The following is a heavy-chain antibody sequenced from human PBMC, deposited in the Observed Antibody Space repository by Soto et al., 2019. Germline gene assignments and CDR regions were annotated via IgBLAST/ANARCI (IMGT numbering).Heavy chain of an antibody. Sequence: ASVKVSCKASGYTFTSYGIGWVRQAPGQGLEWMGWISAYNGNTNYAQKLQGRVTMTTDTSTSTAYVELRSLRSDDTAVYYCARVWFGGAFEIWGQGTTVTVS. CDR2: ISAYNGNT. V-gene: IGHV1-18*01. CDR3: ARVWFGGAFEI. CDR1: GYTFTSYG. D-gene: IGHD3-10*01. J-gene: IGHJ3*02.